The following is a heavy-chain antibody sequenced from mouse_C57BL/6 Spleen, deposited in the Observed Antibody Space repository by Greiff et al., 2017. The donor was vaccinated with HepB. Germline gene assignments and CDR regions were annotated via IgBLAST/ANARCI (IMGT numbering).Heavy chain of an antibody. J-gene: IGHJ2*01. V-gene: IGHV1-69*01. D-gene: IGHD1-1*01. Sequence: VQLQQPGAELVMPGASVKLSCKASGYTFTSYWMHWVKQRPGQGLEWIGEIDPSDSYTNYNQKFKGKSTLTVDKSSSTAYMQLSSLTSGDSAVYYCARESTTVVGYFDYWGQGTTLTVSS. CDR1: GYTFTSYW. CDR3: ARESTTVVGYFDY. CDR2: IDPSDSYT.